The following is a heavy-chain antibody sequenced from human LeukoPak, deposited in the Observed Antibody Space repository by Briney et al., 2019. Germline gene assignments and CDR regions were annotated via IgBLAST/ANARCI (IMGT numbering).Heavy chain of an antibody. V-gene: IGHV1-69*05. CDR2: IIPIFGTA. D-gene: IGHD5-24*01. J-gene: IGHJ4*02. CDR3: ALEMATIRSFDY. CDR1: GGTFSSYA. Sequence: ASVKVSCKASGGTFSSYAISWVRQAPGQGLEWMGGIIPIFGTANYAQEFQGRVTITTDESTSTAYMELSSLRSEDTAVYYCALEMATIRSFDYWGQGTLVTVSS.